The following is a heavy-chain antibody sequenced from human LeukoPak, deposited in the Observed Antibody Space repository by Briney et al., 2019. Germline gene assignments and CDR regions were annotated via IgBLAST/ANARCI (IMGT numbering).Heavy chain of an antibody. V-gene: IGHV3-30-3*01. J-gene: IGHJ4*02. CDR3: ARSLGGYYPDFDY. D-gene: IGHD3-22*01. Sequence: GRSLRLSCAASGFIFSSYNMHWVRQAPGKGLEWVAVISYDGSNKDYADSVKGRFTISRDNSKHTLFLQMNSLRAEDTAVYFCARSLGGYYPDFDYWGQGTLVTVSS. CDR2: ISYDGSNK. CDR1: GFIFSSYN.